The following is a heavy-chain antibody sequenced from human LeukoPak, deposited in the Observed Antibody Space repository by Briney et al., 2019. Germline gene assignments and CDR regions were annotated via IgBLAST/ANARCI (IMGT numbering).Heavy chain of an antibody. D-gene: IGHD3-22*01. CDR2: ISGNGRQT. CDR1: GFAFSRFA. J-gene: IGHJ4*02. CDR3: AKDANYYDSSGFFIPFDY. V-gene: IGHV3-23*01. Sequence: GGSLRLSCSASGFAFSRFAMTWVRHLPGKGRDWVSTISGNGRQTYYGDSVKGRFSVSRDNSKNILYLQMDSLRADDSALYYCAKDANYYDSSGFFIPFDYWGQGTLVTVSS.